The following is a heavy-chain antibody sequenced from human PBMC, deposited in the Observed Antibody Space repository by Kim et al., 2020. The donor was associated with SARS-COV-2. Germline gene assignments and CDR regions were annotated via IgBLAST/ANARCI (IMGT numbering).Heavy chain of an antibody. D-gene: IGHD3-10*01. J-gene: IGHJ3*02. CDR2: MGGSGGST. CDR3: AKDYLPHLTGDAFDI. Sequence: GVEGVSTMGGSGGSTYSADSVKGRFTISRGTSKNTLYLQMNSLRAEDTAVYYCAKDYLPHLTGDAFDIWGQGTMVTVSS. V-gene: IGHV3-23*01.